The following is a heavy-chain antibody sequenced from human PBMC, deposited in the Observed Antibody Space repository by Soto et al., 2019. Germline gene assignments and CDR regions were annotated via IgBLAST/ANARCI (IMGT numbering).Heavy chain of an antibody. V-gene: IGHV1-69*19. CDR1: GGTFNTYA. D-gene: IGHD3-10*01. J-gene: IGHJ4*02. Sequence: QVQLVQSGAEMKKPGSSVKVSCQSSGGTFNTYAMNWVRQAPGQGPEWMGDISPMFGAANYAPKFQGRVTITADESTGTSYMQLSSLTSEHKALYFCAREVQVHTPAFVYWGQGTLVTVSS. CDR3: AREVQVHTPAFVY. CDR2: ISPMFGAA.